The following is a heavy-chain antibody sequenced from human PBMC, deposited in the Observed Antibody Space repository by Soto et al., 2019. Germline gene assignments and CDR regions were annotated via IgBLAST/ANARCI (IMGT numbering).Heavy chain of an antibody. CDR2: IYYSGST. V-gene: IGHV4-39*01. J-gene: IGHJ3*02. Sequence: PSETLSLTCTVSGGSISSSGYYWGWIRQPPGKGLEWIGSIYYSGSTYYNPSLKSRVTISVDTSKNQFSLKLSSVTAADTAVYYCARGVLRPDAFDIWGQGTMVTVSS. CDR3: ARGVLRPDAFDI. CDR1: GGSISSSGYY.